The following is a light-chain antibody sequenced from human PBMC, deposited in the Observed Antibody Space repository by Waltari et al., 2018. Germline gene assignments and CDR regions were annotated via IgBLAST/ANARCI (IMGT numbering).Light chain of an antibody. V-gene: IGKV3-20*01. CDR3: QQHGTLPAT. Sequence: DIVLTQSTGTASLSPGDRVTLSCRASQSVGSSSLAWYQQKPGQAPRLVIYRASRRATGIPDRFSGSGSGTDFSLTISRLEPEDFSVYYCQQHGTLPATFGQGTKVEIK. CDR1: QSVGSSS. CDR2: RAS. J-gene: IGKJ1*01.